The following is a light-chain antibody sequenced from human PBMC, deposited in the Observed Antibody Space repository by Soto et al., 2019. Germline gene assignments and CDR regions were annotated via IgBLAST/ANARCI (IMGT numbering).Light chain of an antibody. Sequence: QSVLTQPPSVSGAPGQRVTISCTGSSSNIGAGYDVHWYQQLPGTAPKLLIYGNGNRPSGVPDRFSGSKSDTSASLAITGLQAEDEADYYCQSYDSSLSGVVFGGGTKVTVL. CDR3: QSYDSSLSGVV. J-gene: IGLJ2*01. CDR2: GNG. CDR1: SSNIGAGYD. V-gene: IGLV1-40*01.